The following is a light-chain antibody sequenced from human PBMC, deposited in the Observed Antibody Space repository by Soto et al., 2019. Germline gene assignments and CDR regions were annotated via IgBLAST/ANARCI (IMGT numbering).Light chain of an antibody. CDR2: DAS. CDR3: QQRSNWPGT. Sequence: PGDRAPRPPRASQSVTTYLAWYRQNPGQAPRLLIYDASKRATGIPARFSGSGSGTDFTLTISSLEPEDFAVYYCQQRSNWPGTFGGGTKVDIK. J-gene: IGKJ4*01. CDR1: QSVTTY. V-gene: IGKV3-11*01.